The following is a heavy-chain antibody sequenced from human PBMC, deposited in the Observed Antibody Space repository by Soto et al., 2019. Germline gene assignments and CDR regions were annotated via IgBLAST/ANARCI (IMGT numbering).Heavy chain of an antibody. Sequence: SETLSLTCTVSGGSISSYYWSWIRQPPGKGLEWIGYIYYSGSTNYNPSLKSRVTISVDTSKNQFSLKLSSVTAADTAVYYCARGIGVAAIPFFDYWGQGTLVTVSS. J-gene: IGHJ4*02. V-gene: IGHV4-59*01. D-gene: IGHD2-15*01. CDR1: GGSISSYY. CDR2: IYYSGST. CDR3: ARGIGVAAIPFFDY.